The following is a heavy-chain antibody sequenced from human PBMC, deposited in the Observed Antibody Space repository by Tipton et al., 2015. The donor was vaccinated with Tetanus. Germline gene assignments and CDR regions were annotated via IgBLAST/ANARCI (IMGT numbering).Heavy chain of an antibody. CDR2: ISPSGNT. V-gene: IGHV4-34*01. J-gene: IGHJ4*02. CDR1: GGSFSNYF. D-gene: IGHD6-19*01. CDR3: ARGSGWTDF. Sequence: LRLSCAVYGGSFSNYFWRWIRQPPGKGLEWIGEISPSGNTNYNPSLKSRVTISADTSRNQFSLTLSSVTAADTAVYYCARGSGWTDFWGQGTQVTVSS.